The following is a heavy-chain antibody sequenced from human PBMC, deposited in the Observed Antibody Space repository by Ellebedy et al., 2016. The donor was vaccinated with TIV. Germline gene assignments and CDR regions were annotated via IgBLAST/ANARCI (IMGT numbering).Heavy chain of an antibody. CDR2: IKQDGRER. D-gene: IGHD3-9*01. Sequence: GESLKISCAASGFTFSNYWMNWVRQAPGKGLEWVADIKQDGRERYYVDSVKGRFTISRDNAKNSLFLQMNSLRAEDTAVYYCARDLRILTGYYGPFDYWGQGALVTVSS. V-gene: IGHV3-7*03. J-gene: IGHJ4*02. CDR3: ARDLRILTGYYGPFDY. CDR1: GFTFSNYW.